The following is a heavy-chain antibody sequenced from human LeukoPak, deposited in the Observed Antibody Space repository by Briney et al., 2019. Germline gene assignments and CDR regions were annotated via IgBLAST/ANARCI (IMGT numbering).Heavy chain of an antibody. V-gene: IGHV4-59*01. D-gene: IGHD6-13*01. CDR1: GGSLSSYY. Sequence: SETLSLTCTVSGGSLSSYYRGWIRQPPGKGLEWIGNIDYSGSTIYNPALKSRVTMSVDTSKNQFSLNLTSVTAADTAVYYCARHKGAYSSSWYFAFDIWGQGTMVTVSS. J-gene: IGHJ3*02. CDR2: IDYSGST. CDR3: ARHKGAYSSSWYFAFDI.